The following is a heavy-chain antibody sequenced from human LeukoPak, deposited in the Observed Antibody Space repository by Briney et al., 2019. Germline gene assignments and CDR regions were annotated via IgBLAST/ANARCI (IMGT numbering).Heavy chain of an antibody. CDR2: ISGSGGST. CDR3: AKGGGILLWLGERDDAFDI. D-gene: IGHD3-10*01. CDR1: GFTFSSYA. J-gene: IGHJ3*02. Sequence: GGSLRLSCAASGFTFSSYAMSWVRQAPGKGLEWVSAISGSGGSTYYADSVKGRFTISRDNSKNTLYLQMNSLRAEDTAVYYCAKGGGILLWLGERDDAFDIWGQGTMVTVSS. V-gene: IGHV3-23*01.